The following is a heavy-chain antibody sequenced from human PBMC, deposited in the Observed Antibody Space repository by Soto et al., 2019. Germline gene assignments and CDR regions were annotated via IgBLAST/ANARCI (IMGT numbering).Heavy chain of an antibody. CDR2: INAGNGNT. D-gene: IGHD2-15*01. CDR1: GYTFTSYA. V-gene: IGHV1-3*01. J-gene: IGHJ4*02. CDR3: ARDHCSGGSCLRISDY. Sequence: ASVKVSCKASGYTFTSYAMHWVRQAPGQRLEWMGWINAGNGNTKYSQKFQGRVTITRDTSASTAYMELSSLRSEDTAVYYCARDHCSGGSCLRISDYWGQGTLVTVSS.